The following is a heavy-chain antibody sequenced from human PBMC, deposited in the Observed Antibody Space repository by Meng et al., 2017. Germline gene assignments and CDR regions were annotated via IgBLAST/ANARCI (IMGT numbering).Heavy chain of an antibody. CDR1: GFTFSSYA. V-gene: IGHV3-23*01. J-gene: IGHJ4*02. D-gene: IGHD6-19*01. CDR3: ASRRAGQAHY. CDR2: ISGSGGST. Sequence: LGAGVGLVQPGGHLRLSCAASGFTFSSYAMSWVRQAPGKGLEWVSAISGSGGSTYYADSVKGRFTISRDNSKNTLYLQMNSLRAEDTAVYYCASRRAGQAHYWGQGTLVTVSS.